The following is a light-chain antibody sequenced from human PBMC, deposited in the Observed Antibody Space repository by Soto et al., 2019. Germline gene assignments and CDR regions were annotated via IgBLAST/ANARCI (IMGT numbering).Light chain of an antibody. V-gene: IGKV1-5*03. CDR2: KAS. J-gene: IGKJ1*01. CDR1: QTISSW. Sequence: DIQMTQSPSTLSGSVGDRVTITCRASQTISSWLAWYQQKPGKAPKLLIYKASTLKSGVPSRFSGSGSGTELTLTISRLQPDDFATYYCQHYNRYSEAFGQGTKVELK. CDR3: QHYNRYSEA.